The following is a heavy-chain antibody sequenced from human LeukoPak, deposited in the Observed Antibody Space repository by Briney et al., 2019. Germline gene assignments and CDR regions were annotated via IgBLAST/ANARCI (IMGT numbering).Heavy chain of an antibody. CDR2: IIPIFGTA. CDR3: AKGLAAAVDGGNLFDY. Sequence: ASVNVSCKACGGTFSSYAISWVRQAPGQGLAVMGGIIPIFGTANYPQKFQGRVTITADESPNTAYMELSSLRSEDTAVYYCAKGLAAAVDGGNLFDYWGQGTLVTVSS. J-gene: IGHJ4*02. CDR1: GGTFSSYA. V-gene: IGHV1-69*13. D-gene: IGHD6-13*01.